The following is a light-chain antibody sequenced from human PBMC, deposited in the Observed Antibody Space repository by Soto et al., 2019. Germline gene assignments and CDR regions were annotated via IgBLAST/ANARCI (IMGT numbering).Light chain of an antibody. CDR1: SSDVGGYNY. J-gene: IGLJ1*01. CDR2: EVS. Sequence: QSALTQPASVSGSPGQSTTISCTGTSSDVGGYNYVSWYQQHPGKAPKLIIYEVSNRPSGVSNRFSGSKSGHTASLTISGLHSEDEADYFCTSYTSSTTLDVFXTGTKGTVL. CDR3: TSYTSSTTLDV. V-gene: IGLV2-14*01.